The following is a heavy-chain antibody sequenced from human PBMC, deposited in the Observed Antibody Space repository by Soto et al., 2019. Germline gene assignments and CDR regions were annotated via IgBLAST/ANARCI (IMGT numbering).Heavy chain of an antibody. D-gene: IGHD2-15*01. Sequence: ASVKVSCKASGYTFTSYYMHWVRQAPGQGLEWMAMINPRGGTTTYAQRFQGRVTVTSDTSTSTVYMELSSLRSEDTAVYYCARGGIVVVVAATPFFASMDVWGQGTTVTVSS. J-gene: IGHJ6*02. V-gene: IGHV1-46*01. CDR3: ARGGIVVVVAATPFFASMDV. CDR2: INPRGGTT. CDR1: GYTFTSYY.